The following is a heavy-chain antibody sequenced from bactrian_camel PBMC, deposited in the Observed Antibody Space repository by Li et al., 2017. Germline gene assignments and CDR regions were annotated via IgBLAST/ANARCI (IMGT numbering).Heavy chain of an antibody. V-gene: IGHV3S1*01. CDR1: GFTFSSYW. D-gene: IGHD1*01. Sequence: HVQLVESGGGLVQSGGSLRLSCAASGFTFSSYWMYWVRQAPGKGLEWVSTLNGGSIAQADSVEGRFIISRDNVANTLSLRMNNLKTEDTAMYYCATRAGFGCNSESWCLNEANKYWGQGTQVTVS. J-gene: IGHJ4*01. CDR2: LNGGSI. CDR3: ATRAGFGCNSESWCLNEANKY.